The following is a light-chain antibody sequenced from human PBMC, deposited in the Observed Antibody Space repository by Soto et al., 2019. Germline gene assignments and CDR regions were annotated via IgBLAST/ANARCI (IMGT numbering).Light chain of an antibody. CDR3: LESDDSQWT. V-gene: IGKV3-20*01. CDR2: HTS. CDR1: QSVHSRY. Sequence: LVLTQSPGTLSLSPGERATLSCWASQSVHSRYLSWYQQKLGQAPRLLMYHTSTRAAGIPDRFSGSGSGTDFTLKISRLEPEDFAVYYCLESDDSQWTFGQGTKVEI. J-gene: IGKJ1*01.